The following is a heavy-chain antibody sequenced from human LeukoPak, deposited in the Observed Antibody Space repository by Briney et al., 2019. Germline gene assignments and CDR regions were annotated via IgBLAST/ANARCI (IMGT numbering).Heavy chain of an antibody. CDR2: ISAYNGNT. CDR1: GYTFTSYG. D-gene: IGHD4-17*01. Sequence: ASVKVSCKASGYTFTSYGISWVRQAPGQGLEWMGWISAYNGNTNYAQKLQGRVTMTTDTSTSTAYMELRSLRSDDTAVYYCAGVEGAYGDYDFDYWGQGTLVTVSS. J-gene: IGHJ4*02. V-gene: IGHV1-18*01. CDR3: AGVEGAYGDYDFDY.